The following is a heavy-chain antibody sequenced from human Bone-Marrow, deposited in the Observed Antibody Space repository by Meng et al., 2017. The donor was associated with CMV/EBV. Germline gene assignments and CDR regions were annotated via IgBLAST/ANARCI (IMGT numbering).Heavy chain of an antibody. CDR3: ARGDSGSYYFDY. Sequence: SVKVSCKASGGTFSSYAISWVRQAPGQGLEWMGGIIPIFGTANYAQKFQGRVTITTDESTSTAYMELSSLRSEDTAVYYCARGDSGSYYFDYWGQGTLDTVSS. D-gene: IGHD1-26*01. CDR2: IIPIFGTA. J-gene: IGHJ4*02. CDR1: GGTFSSYA. V-gene: IGHV1-69*05.